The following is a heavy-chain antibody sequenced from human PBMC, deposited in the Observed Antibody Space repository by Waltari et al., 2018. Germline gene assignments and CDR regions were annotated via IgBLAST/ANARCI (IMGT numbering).Heavy chain of an antibody. CDR3: ARQSHSFYYHTNVYFWHGFDV. Sequence: QVQLQESGPGLAKPSETLSLTCTVSGVSITSSDYYWGWVRQPPGKALEWVGTIYYDGRTYYNPSLRSRVTISLDTSKNEFSLTLSSVTAADTALFFCARQSHSFYYHTNVYFWHGFDVWGPGAMVTVSS. CDR1: GVSITSSDYY. CDR2: IYYDGRT. D-gene: IGHD3-3*01. V-gene: IGHV4-39*01. J-gene: IGHJ3*01.